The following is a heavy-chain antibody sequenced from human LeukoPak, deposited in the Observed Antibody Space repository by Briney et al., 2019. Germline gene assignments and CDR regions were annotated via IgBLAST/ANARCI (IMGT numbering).Heavy chain of an antibody. D-gene: IGHD3-22*01. V-gene: IGHV3-7*04. J-gene: IGHJ4*02. CDR2: IEQDGSEK. CDR3: ARGRMLYYYDSSGYPFDY. CDR1: GFTFSSYD. Sequence: GGSLRLSCAASGFTFSSYDMHWVRQAPGKGLEWVANIEQDGSEKYYVDSVKGRFTISRDNAKNSLYLQMNSLRAEDTAVYYCARGRMLYYYDSSGYPFDYWGQGSLVTVSS.